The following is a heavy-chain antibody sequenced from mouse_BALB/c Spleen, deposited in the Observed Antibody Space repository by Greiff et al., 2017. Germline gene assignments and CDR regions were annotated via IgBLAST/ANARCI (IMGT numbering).Heavy chain of an antibody. V-gene: IGHV5-6-5*01. D-gene: IGHD1-1*01. Sequence: EVQLQESGGGLVKPGGSLKLSCAASGFTFSSYAMSWVRQTPEKRLEWVASISSGGSTYYPDSVKGRFTISRDNARNILYLQMSSLRSEDTAMYYCARAYYYGSSLHWYFDVWGAGTTVTVSS. J-gene: IGHJ1*01. CDR2: ISSGGST. CDR1: GFTFSSYA. CDR3: ARAYYYGSSLHWYFDV.